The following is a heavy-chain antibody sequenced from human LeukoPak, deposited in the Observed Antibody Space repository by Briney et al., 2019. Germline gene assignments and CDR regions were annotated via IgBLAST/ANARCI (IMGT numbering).Heavy chain of an antibody. CDR1: GGSISSYY. D-gene: IGHD3-10*01. Sequence: SETLSLTCTVSGGSISSYYWSWIRQPPGKGLEWIGYIYYSGSTNYNPSLKSRVTISVDTSKNQFSLKLSSATAADTAVYYCARNIDYYGSYYFDYWGQGTLVTVSS. J-gene: IGHJ4*02. CDR2: IYYSGST. V-gene: IGHV4-59*01. CDR3: ARNIDYYGSYYFDY.